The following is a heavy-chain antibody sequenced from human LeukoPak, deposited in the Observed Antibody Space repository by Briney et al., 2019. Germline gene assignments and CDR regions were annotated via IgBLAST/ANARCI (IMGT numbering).Heavy chain of an antibody. D-gene: IGHD2-2*01. CDR2: ISHSGST. J-gene: IGHJ4*02. Sequence: SETLSLTCAVYGGSFSGYYWSWIRQPPGKGLEWIGEISHSGSTNYNPSLKSRVTISVDTSKNQFSLKLSSVTAADTAVYYCARGVAPDIVVVPAATRGLDYWGQGTLVTVSS. CDR1: GGSFSGYY. V-gene: IGHV4-34*01. CDR3: ARGVAPDIVVVPAATRGLDY.